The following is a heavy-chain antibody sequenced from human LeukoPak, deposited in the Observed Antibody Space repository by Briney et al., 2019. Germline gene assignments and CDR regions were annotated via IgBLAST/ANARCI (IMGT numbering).Heavy chain of an antibody. CDR2: ISSSSSYI. J-gene: IGHJ4*02. D-gene: IGHD3-3*01. Sequence: GGSLRLSCAASGFTFSSYSMNWVRQAPGKGLEWVSSISSSSSYIYYADSVKGRFTISRDSAKNSLYLQMNSLRAEDTAVYYCAKDGNFWSGYPFDYWGQGTLVTVSS. V-gene: IGHV3-21*04. CDR3: AKDGNFWSGYPFDY. CDR1: GFTFSSYS.